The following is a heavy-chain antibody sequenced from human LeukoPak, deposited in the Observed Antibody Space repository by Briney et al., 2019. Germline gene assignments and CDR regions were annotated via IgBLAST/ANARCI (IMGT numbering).Heavy chain of an antibody. CDR3: AALTSIRGYSGYDSPFDY. J-gene: IGHJ4*02. CDR1: GFTFSSYS. Sequence: SGGSLRLSCAASGFTFSSYSMNWVRQAPGKGLEWVSSISSSSSYIYYADSVKGRFTTSRDNAKNSLYLQMNSLRAEDTAVYYCAALTSIRGYSGYDSPFDYWGQGTLVTVSS. D-gene: IGHD5-12*01. V-gene: IGHV3-21*01. CDR2: ISSSSSYI.